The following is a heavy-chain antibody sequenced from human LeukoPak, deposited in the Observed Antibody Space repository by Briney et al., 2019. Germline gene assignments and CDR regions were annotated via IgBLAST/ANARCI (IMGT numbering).Heavy chain of an antibody. V-gene: IGHV4-59*01. Sequence: ETLPLTCPFPGGSISAYYWSWIRQPPGTGLEWIGYISYRGGTNYNPSLKSRVTISLDTSKNQFSLKLTSVTAADTAFYFCARSYDTSGYFHAFDIWGQGTMVTVSS. CDR1: GGSISAYY. J-gene: IGHJ3*02. CDR2: ISYRGGT. D-gene: IGHD3-22*01. CDR3: ARSYDTSGYFHAFDI.